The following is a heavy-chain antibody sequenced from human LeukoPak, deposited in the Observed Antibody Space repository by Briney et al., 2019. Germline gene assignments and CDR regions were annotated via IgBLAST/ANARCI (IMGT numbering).Heavy chain of an antibody. Sequence: SETLSLTCTVSGGSISSYYWSWIRQPPGKGLEWIGYIYYSGNTNKNPSLKSRLIIPIDTSKNQFSLKLSSVTAADTAVYYCARVGDGNFDYWGQGTLVTVSS. CDR2: IYYSGNT. J-gene: IGHJ4*02. CDR1: GGSISSYY. V-gene: IGHV4-59*01. CDR3: ARVGDGNFDY.